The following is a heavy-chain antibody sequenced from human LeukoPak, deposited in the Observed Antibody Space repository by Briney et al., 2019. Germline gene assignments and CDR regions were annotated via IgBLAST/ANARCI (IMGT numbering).Heavy chain of an antibody. V-gene: IGHV3-23*01. CDR3: AELGITMIGGV. D-gene: IGHD3-10*02. CDR2: ISGSGGNT. J-gene: IGHJ6*04. CDR1: GFTFRYYA. Sequence: GGSLRLSCAASGFTFRYYAMSWVRQAPGKGLEWVSTISGSGGNTYYADSVKGRFTISRDNAKNSLYLQMNSLRAEDTAVYYCAELGITMIGGVWGKGTTVTISS.